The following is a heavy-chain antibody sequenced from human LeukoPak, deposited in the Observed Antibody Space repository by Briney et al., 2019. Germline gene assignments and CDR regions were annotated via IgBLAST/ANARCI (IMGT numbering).Heavy chain of an antibody. J-gene: IGHJ4*02. Sequence: GGSLRLSCAASGFTFSSYGMHWVRQAPGKGLEWVAFIRYDGSNKYYADSVKGRFTISRDNSKNTLYLQMNSLRAEDTAVYYCAKDSGDYYDSSGYLFDYWGQGTLVTVST. CDR3: AKDSGDYYDSSGYLFDY. CDR1: GFTFSSYG. D-gene: IGHD3-22*01. V-gene: IGHV3-30*02. CDR2: IRYDGSNK.